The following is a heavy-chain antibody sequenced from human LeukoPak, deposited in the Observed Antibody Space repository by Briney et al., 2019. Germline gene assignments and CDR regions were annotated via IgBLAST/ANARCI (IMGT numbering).Heavy chain of an antibody. V-gene: IGHV3-23*01. CDR1: GFTFSSYA. D-gene: IGHD4-17*01. CDR2: ISGSGGST. CDR3: AKDQSFYGDFPGGYDY. Sequence: GGPLRLSCAASGFTFSSYAMGWVRQAPGKGLEWVSAISGSGGSTYYADSVKGRFTISRDNSKNTLYLQMNSLRAEDTAVYHCAKDQSFYGDFPGGYDYWGQGTLVTVSS. J-gene: IGHJ4*02.